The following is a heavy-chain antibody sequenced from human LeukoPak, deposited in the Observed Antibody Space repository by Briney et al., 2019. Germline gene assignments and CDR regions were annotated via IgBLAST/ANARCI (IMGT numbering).Heavy chain of an antibody. J-gene: IGHJ2*01. D-gene: IGHD2-15*01. CDR2: INHSGST. CDR3: ARLSAVVAATPPYWYFDL. V-gene: IGHV4-34*01. CDR1: GGSFSGYY. Sequence: SETLSLTCAVYGGSFSGYYWSWIRQPPGKGLEWIGEINHSGSTNYNPSLKSRVTISVDTSKNQFSLKLSSVTAADTAVYYCARLSAVVAATPPYWYFDLWGRGTLVTVSS.